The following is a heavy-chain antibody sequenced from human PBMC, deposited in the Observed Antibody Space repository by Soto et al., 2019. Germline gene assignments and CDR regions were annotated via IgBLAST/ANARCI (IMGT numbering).Heavy chain of an antibody. J-gene: IGHJ4*02. CDR3: ARATPWDDYSNYNFDY. V-gene: IGHV3-30*03. Sequence: PGGSLRLSCGASGFTFSNYGMHWVRQAPGKGLEWVAFISNDGSNKNYGDSVKGRFSISRDNAKNSLYLQMNSLRDEDTAVYYCARATPWDDYSNYNFDYWGQGTLVTVSS. CDR2: ISNDGSNK. D-gene: IGHD4-4*01. CDR1: GFTFSNYG.